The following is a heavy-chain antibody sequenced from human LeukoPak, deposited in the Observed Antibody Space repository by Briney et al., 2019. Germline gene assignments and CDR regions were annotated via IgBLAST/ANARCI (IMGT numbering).Heavy chain of an antibody. CDR2: IWYDGSNK. Sequence: GGSLRLPCAASGFTFSSSGMHWVRQAPGKGLEWVAAIWYDGSNKFYADSVKGRFTISRDNSKNTLYLQMNSLRAEDTAVYYCARAYYGDYSPNDYWGQGTLVTVSP. V-gene: IGHV3-33*01. J-gene: IGHJ4*02. D-gene: IGHD4-17*01. CDR1: GFTFSSSG. CDR3: ARAYYGDYSPNDY.